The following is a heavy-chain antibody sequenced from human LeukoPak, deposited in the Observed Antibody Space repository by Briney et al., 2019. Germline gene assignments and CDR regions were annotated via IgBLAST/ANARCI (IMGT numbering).Heavy chain of an antibody. Sequence: PGGSLRLSCAASGFTFRNYGMHWVRQAPGKGLEWVAFIRYDGSNKYYADSVKGRFTISRDNSKNTLYLQMNGLRAEDTAVYYCAKDQEVGATTIDYWGQGALVTVSS. CDR2: IRYDGSNK. CDR3: AKDQEVGATTIDY. J-gene: IGHJ4*02. D-gene: IGHD1-26*01. V-gene: IGHV3-30*02. CDR1: GFTFRNYG.